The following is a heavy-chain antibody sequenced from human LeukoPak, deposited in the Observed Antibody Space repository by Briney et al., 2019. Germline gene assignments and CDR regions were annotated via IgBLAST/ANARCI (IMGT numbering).Heavy chain of an antibody. Sequence: SETLSLTCTVSGGSISSYYWSWIRQPPGKGLEWIGYIHYSGSTNYNPSLKSRVTISVDTSKNQFSLKLSSVTAADTAVYYCARVGVRGQAGYWGQGTLVTVSS. CDR2: IHYSGST. CDR3: ARVGVRGQAGY. J-gene: IGHJ4*02. CDR1: GGSISSYY. V-gene: IGHV4-59*01. D-gene: IGHD3-10*02.